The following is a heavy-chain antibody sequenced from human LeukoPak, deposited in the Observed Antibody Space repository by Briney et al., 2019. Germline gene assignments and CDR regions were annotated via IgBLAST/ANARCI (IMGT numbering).Heavy chain of an antibody. CDR1: GGSISSGGYY. Sequence: PSETLSLTCTVSGGSISSGGYYWSWIRQHPGKGLEWIGYIYYSGSTYYNPSLKSRVTISVDTSKNQFSLKLSSVTAADTAVYYCAKRYYDFWSGYYSGWFDPWGQGTLVTVSS. J-gene: IGHJ5*02. CDR3: AKRYYDFWSGYYSGWFDP. V-gene: IGHV4-31*03. CDR2: IYYSGST. D-gene: IGHD3-3*01.